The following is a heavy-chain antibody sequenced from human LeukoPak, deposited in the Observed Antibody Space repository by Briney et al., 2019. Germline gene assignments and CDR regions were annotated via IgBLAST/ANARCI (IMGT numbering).Heavy chain of an antibody. CDR1: GYTFTSYA. V-gene: IGHV1-3*01. CDR2: INAGNGNT. Sequence: ASVKVSCKASGYTFTSYAMHRVRRAPGQRLEWMGWINAGNGNTKYSQKFQGRVTITRDTSASTAYMELSSLRSEDTAVYYCAREPRYCSGGSCYRNWFDPWGQGTLVTVSS. J-gene: IGHJ5*02. D-gene: IGHD2-15*01. CDR3: AREPRYCSGGSCYRNWFDP.